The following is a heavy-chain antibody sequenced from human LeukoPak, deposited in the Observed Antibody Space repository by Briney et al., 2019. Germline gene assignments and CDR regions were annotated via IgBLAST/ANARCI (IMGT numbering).Heavy chain of an antibody. CDR2: INWNGGST. CDR1: GFTSDDYG. V-gene: IGHV3-20*04. CDR3: ARDSSSGWYGEDY. D-gene: IGHD6-19*01. Sequence: RAGGSLRLSCAASGFTSDDYGMSWVRQAPGKGLEWVSGINWNGGSTGYADSVKGRFTISRDNAKKSLYLQMNSLRAEDTALYYCARDSSSGWYGEDYWGQGTLVTVSS. J-gene: IGHJ4*02.